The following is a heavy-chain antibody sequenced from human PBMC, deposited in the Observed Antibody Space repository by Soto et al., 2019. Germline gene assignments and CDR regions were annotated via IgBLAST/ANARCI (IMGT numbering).Heavy chain of an antibody. CDR3: AKARLWGGDGYNSYYYNAMDV. CDR1: GFTFSSYW. J-gene: IGHJ6*02. V-gene: IGHV3-9*01. CDR2: ISWDSGRI. Sequence: GGSLRLSCAASGFTFSSYWMHWVRQAPGKGLVWVSGISWDSGRIGYADSVKGRFTISRDNAKNSLYLQMNSLRPEDTALYYCAKARLWGGDGYNSYYYNAMDVWGQGTTVTVSS. D-gene: IGHD3-16*01.